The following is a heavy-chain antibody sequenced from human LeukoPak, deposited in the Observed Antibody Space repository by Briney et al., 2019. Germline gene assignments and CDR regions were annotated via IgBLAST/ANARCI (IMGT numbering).Heavy chain of an antibody. CDR2: INPNSGGT. CDR3: ARDHEAEHLQAFGTAMVLYNWFDP. D-gene: IGHD5-18*01. Sequence: ASVKVSCKASGYTFTGYYMHWVRQAPGQGLEWMGWINPNSGGTNYAQKFQGRVTMTRDTSISTAYMGLSRLRSDDTAVYYCARDHEAEHLQAFGTAMVLYNWFDPWGQGTLVTVSS. CDR1: GYTFTGYY. V-gene: IGHV1-2*02. J-gene: IGHJ5*02.